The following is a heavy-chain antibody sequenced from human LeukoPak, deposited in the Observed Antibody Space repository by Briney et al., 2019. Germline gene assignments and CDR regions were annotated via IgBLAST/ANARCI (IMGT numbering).Heavy chain of an antibody. Sequence: GGSLRLSCVASGFTLTTYGIHWVRQAPGKGLDWVAFIRYDGKNTYYADSVKGRFTISRDNAKNSLYLQMNSLRAEDTAVYYCARDSPSSTSWGYWGQGTLVTVSS. CDR3: ARDSPSSTSWGY. CDR1: GFTLTTYG. V-gene: IGHV3-30*02. CDR2: IRYDGKNT. J-gene: IGHJ4*02. D-gene: IGHD2-2*01.